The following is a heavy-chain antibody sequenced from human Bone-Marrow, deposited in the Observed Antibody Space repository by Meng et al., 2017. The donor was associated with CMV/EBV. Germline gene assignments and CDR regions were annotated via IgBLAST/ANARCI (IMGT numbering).Heavy chain of an antibody. J-gene: IGHJ5*02. CDR1: GGSISSSSYY. D-gene: IGHD3-3*01. CDR2: IKQDGSEK. V-gene: IGHV3-7*01. Sequence: ETLSLTCTVSGGSISSSSYYWGWIRQPPGKGLEWVANIKQDGSEKYYVDSVKGRFTISRDNAKNSLYLQMNSLRAEDTAVYYCARVPAGDYDFWSAIPFSPTWFDPWGQGTLVTVSS. CDR3: ARVPAGDYDFWSAIPFSPTWFDP.